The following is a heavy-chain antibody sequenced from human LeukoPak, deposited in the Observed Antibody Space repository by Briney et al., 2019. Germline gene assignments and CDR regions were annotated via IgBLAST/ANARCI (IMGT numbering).Heavy chain of an antibody. J-gene: IGHJ6*03. CDR2: IGYDRSDK. CDR1: GFTFISYG. Sequence: PGGSLRLSCKASGFTFISYGMHWVRQAPGKGLEWVAFIGYDRSDKYYADSVKGRFTISRDNSKNTLYLQMNSLRAEDTAVYYCAKDQKWLALYYMDVWGKGTTVTVSS. D-gene: IGHD6-19*01. CDR3: AKDQKWLALYYMDV. V-gene: IGHV3-30*02.